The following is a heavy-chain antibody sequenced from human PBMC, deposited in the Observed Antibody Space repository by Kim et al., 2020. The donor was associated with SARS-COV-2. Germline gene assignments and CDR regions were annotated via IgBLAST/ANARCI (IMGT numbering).Heavy chain of an antibody. D-gene: IGHD3-3*01. V-gene: IGHV1-2*02. CDR2: IKPYSGDT. CDR3: AISAHFRSGHYLAF. CDR1: GYTFTDYY. Sequence: ASVKVSCKASGYTFTDYYIHWVRQAPGQGLEWMGWIKPYSGDTTYAQKFQGRVTMTRDTSISTPYVELSSLSSDDTAVYYCAISAHFRSGHYLAFWGQGT. J-gene: IGHJ4*02.